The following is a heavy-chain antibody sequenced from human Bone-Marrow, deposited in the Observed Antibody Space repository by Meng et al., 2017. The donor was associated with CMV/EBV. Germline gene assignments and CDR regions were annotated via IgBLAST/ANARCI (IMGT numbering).Heavy chain of an antibody. D-gene: IGHD2-21*01. CDR2: ISGCGGST. Sequence: GESLKISCAASGFTFSSYAMSWVRQAPGKGLEWVSAISGCGGSTYYADSVKGRFTISRDNSKNTLYLQMHSLRAWDTAVYYCAKTPDIYCDGDCYSPFDYWGQGTLVTVSS. J-gene: IGHJ4*02. CDR3: AKTPDIYCDGDCYSPFDY. V-gene: IGHV3-23*01. CDR1: GFTFSSYA.